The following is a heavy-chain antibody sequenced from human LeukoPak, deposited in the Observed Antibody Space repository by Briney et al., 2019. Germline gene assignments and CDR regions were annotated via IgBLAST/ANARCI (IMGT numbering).Heavy chain of an antibody. Sequence: PCGFLRLSCAASGFTVSSNYMSWVRQAPGKGLEWVSVIYTGNSTTYYADSVKGRFTISRDNSKNTLYLQMNNLRAEDTAVYYCARATGLDFDSWGQGTLVTVSS. CDR1: GFTVSSNY. J-gene: IGHJ4*02. D-gene: IGHD3/OR15-3a*01. V-gene: IGHV3-53*01. CDR2: IYTGNSTT. CDR3: ARATGLDFDS.